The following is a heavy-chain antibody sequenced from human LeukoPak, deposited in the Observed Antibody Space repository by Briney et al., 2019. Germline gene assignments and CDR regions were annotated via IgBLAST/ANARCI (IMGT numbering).Heavy chain of an antibody. V-gene: IGHV1-8*03. CDR2: MNPNSGNT. CDR1: GYTFTSYD. D-gene: IGHD3-22*01. J-gene: IGHJ4*02. Sequence: EASVKVSCKASGYTFTSYDINWVRQATGQGLEWMGWMNPNSGNTGYAQKFQGRVTITRNTSISTAYMELSSLRSEDTAVYYCAREGRYYYDSSGLGASPFDYWGQGTLVTVSS. CDR3: AREGRYYYDSSGLGASPFDY.